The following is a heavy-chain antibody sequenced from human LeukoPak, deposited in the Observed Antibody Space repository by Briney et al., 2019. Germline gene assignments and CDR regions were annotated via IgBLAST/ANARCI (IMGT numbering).Heavy chain of an antibody. CDR2: ISGDGSST. D-gene: IGHD1-26*01. CDR1: GFTFSSYW. CDR3: TRGYSGSYRIDY. Sequence: GGSLRLSCAASGFTFSSYWMHWVRQAPGKGLVWVSRISGDGSSTTYADSVKGRFTISRDNAKNTLYLQMNSLRPEDTAVYYCTRGYSGSYRIDYWGQGSLVTVSS. J-gene: IGHJ4*02. V-gene: IGHV3-74*01.